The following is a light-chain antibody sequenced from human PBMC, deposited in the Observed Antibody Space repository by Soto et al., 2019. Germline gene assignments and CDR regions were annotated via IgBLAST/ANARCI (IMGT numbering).Light chain of an antibody. V-gene: IGKV3-15*01. CDR3: QEYNYGPTYT. Sequence: EIVMTQSPATLSVSPGERATLSCRDSQSISSSLAWYQQKPGQALRLPIYVASTMATGNPARFSGSGSGTGFTLTTSSLQSVDFAVSYDQEYNYGPTYTFGQRTKLEIK. CDR1: QSISSS. J-gene: IGKJ2*01. CDR2: VAS.